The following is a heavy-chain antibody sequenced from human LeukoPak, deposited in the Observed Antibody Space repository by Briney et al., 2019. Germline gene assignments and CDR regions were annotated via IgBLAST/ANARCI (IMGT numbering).Heavy chain of an antibody. J-gene: IGHJ5*02. CDR3: ARPLTYCSGGSCYGNWFDP. D-gene: IGHD2-15*01. V-gene: IGHV4-34*01. Sequence: SETLSLTCAVYGGSFSGFYWSWIRQSPGKGLEWIGEINHSGTTNYNPSLKSRVTISVDTSKNQFSLSLSSVTAADTAVYCCARPLTYCSGGSCYGNWFDPWGQGTLVTVSS. CDR1: GGSFSGFY. CDR2: INHSGTT.